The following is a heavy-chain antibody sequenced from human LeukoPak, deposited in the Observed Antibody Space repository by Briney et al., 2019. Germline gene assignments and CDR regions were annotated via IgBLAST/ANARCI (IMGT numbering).Heavy chain of an antibody. V-gene: IGHV4-38-2*02. D-gene: IGHD1-26*01. CDR3: ARDRYTTSSGASSEFDY. CDR1: GYSISSCYY. Sequence: PSETLSLTCSVSGYSISSCYYWGWIRQPPWKGLEGIGSVYYTGNTYYNPSLQSRITMSIDTSRNHFSLRLNSVTAADTAFYYCARDRYTTSSGASSEFDYWGQGILVTVSS. J-gene: IGHJ4*02. CDR2: VYYTGNT.